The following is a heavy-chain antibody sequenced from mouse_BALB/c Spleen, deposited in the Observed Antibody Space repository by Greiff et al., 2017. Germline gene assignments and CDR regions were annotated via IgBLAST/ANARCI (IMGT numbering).Heavy chain of an antibody. J-gene: IGHJ2*01. CDR1: GFNIKDYH. Sequence: VQLQQSGAELVRPGASVKLSCTASGFNIKDYHMHWVKQRPEQGLEWIGWFDPVNGYTIYNPKFQGKASIAADTSSNTAYLQLSSLTSEDTAVSSCASCGKYDEGYFDYWGQGTTLTVSS. D-gene: IGHD2-12*01. V-gene: IGHV14-1*02. CDR3: ASCGKYDEGYFDY. CDR2: FDPVNGYT.